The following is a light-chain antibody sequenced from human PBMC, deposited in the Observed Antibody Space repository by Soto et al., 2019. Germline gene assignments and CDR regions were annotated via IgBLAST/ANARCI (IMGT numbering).Light chain of an antibody. CDR2: GAS. J-gene: IGKJ4*01. Sequence: ISLSQSPGTLALSPGGRAPLSCRASQSLSSSYLAWYQQKPGQAPRLLIYGASSRATGIPDRFSGSGSGTDFTLTISRLEPEDFAVYYCQQHGSSPLTFGGGTKVDIK. CDR1: QSLSSSY. V-gene: IGKV3-20*01. CDR3: QQHGSSPLT.